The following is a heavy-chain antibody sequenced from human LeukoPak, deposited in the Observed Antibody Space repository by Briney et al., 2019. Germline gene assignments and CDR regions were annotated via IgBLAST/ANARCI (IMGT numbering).Heavy chain of an antibody. Sequence: SETLSLTCTVSGGSISSYYWSWIRQPPGKGLEWIGYIYYSGSTNYNPSIKSRVTISVDTSKNQFSLKLSSVTAADTAVYYCARTAPYDILTGYYSFDYWGQGTLVTVSS. CDR1: GGSISSYY. D-gene: IGHD3-9*01. J-gene: IGHJ4*02. V-gene: IGHV4-59*08. CDR3: ARTAPYDILTGYYSFDY. CDR2: IYYSGST.